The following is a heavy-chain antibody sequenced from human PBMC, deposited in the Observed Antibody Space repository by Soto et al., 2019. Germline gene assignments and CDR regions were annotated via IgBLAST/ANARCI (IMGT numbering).Heavy chain of an antibody. V-gene: IGHV3-23*01. CDR2: ISGSGGST. J-gene: IGHJ6*02. Sequence: GGSLRLSCAASGFTFSSYAMSWVRQAPGKGLEWVSAISGSGGSTYYADSVKGRFTIPRDNSKNTLYLQMNSLRAEDTAVYYCAKDWYYDILTGPLGMDVWGQGTTVTVSS. CDR1: GFTFSSYA. D-gene: IGHD3-9*01. CDR3: AKDWYYDILTGPLGMDV.